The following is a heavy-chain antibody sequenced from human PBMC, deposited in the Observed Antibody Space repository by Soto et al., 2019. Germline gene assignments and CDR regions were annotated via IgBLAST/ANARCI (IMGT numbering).Heavy chain of an antibody. CDR1: GFTFSTYT. Sequence: EVQLVESGGGLVKPGGCLKLSCAAAGFTFSTYTMNWVRQTPGKGLEWVSSINGRGNYIYYADSVKGRFTISRDNAKNLLSLEMNSLRAEDTAVYYCVREEGIVGDTSAFDIWGQGTMVTVSS. J-gene: IGHJ3*02. CDR3: VREEGIVGDTSAFDI. D-gene: IGHD1-26*01. CDR2: INGRGNYI. V-gene: IGHV3-21*06.